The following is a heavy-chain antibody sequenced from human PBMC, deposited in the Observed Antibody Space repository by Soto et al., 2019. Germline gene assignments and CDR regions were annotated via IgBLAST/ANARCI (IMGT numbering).Heavy chain of an antibody. CDR3: AKDLYDILTGYFDY. V-gene: IGHV3-43*02. Sequence: GGSLRLSCAASGFTFDDYAMHWVRQAPGKGLEWVSLISADGGSTYYADSVKGRFTISRDNSKNSLYLQMNSLRTEDTALYYCAKDLYDILTGYFDYWGQGTLVTVSS. D-gene: IGHD3-9*01. J-gene: IGHJ4*02. CDR1: GFTFDDYA. CDR2: ISADGGST.